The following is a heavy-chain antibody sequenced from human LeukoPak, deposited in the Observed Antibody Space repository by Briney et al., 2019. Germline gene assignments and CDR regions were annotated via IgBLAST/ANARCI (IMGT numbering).Heavy chain of an antibody. J-gene: IGHJ3*02. Sequence: KSSETLSLTCTVSGGSISSYYWSWIRQPPGKGLEWIGYIYYSGSSNYNPSLKSRVTISVDTSKNQFSLKLSSVTAADTAVYYCARVKPPWLVLGSLPAFDIWGQGTMVTVSS. V-gene: IGHV4-59*08. D-gene: IGHD6-19*01. CDR2: IYYSGSS. CDR1: GGSISSYY. CDR3: ARVKPPWLVLGSLPAFDI.